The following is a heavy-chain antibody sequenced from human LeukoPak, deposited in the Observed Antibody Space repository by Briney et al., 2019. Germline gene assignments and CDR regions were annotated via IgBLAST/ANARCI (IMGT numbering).Heavy chain of an antibody. J-gene: IGHJ4*02. D-gene: IGHD4-23*01. V-gene: IGHV3-23*01. CDR1: GFTFSSYA. CDR2: ISGSGGST. Sequence: GGSLRLSCAASGFTFSSYAMSWVRQAPGKGLEWVSGISGSGGSTYYADSVKGRVTISRDNSKNTLYLQMSSLRAEDTAVYYCAKDQRVVTPYYFDYWGQGTLVTVSS. CDR3: AKDQRVVTPYYFDY.